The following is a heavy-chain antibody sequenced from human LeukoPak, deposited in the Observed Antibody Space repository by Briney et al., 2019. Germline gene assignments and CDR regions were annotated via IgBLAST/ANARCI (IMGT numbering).Heavy chain of an antibody. Sequence: RSGGSLRLSCAASGFTFSSYGMHWVRQAPGKGLEWVAVISYDGSNKYYADSVKGRFTISRDNSKNTLYLQMNSLRAEDTAVYYCAKDRSSSWTLDYWGQGTLVTVSS. CDR3: AKDRSSSWTLDY. CDR2: ISYDGSNK. D-gene: IGHD6-13*01. V-gene: IGHV3-30*18. CDR1: GFTFSSYG. J-gene: IGHJ4*02.